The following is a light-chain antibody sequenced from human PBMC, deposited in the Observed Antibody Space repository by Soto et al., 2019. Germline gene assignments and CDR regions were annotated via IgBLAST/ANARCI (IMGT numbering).Light chain of an antibody. V-gene: IGKV3-20*01. Sequence: DIVMTQSPATLPVSPGERATLSCRASQSVSSNYLAWYQQKPGQAPRLVISDTSDRAAGIPDRFSGSGSGTDFTLTISRLEPEDFAVYYCQQYDSPWTFGQGTKVDIK. CDR1: QSVSSNY. J-gene: IGKJ1*01. CDR2: DTS. CDR3: QQYDSPWT.